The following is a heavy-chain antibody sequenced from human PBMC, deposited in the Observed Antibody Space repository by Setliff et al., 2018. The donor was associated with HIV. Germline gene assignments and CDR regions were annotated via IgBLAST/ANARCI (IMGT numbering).Heavy chain of an antibody. CDR2: IKEGGSEK. CDR3: AREESASSWGYYHYYMDV. V-gene: IGHV3-7*03. Sequence: GGSLRLSCATSGFTFTTYWMSWVRQAPGKGLEWVASIKEGGSEKYYVDSVKGRFTISRDNAQNSLYLQMSSLKVEDTAVYYCAREESASSWGYYHYYMDVWGKGTTVTVS. D-gene: IGHD3-16*01. CDR1: GFTFTTYW. J-gene: IGHJ6*03.